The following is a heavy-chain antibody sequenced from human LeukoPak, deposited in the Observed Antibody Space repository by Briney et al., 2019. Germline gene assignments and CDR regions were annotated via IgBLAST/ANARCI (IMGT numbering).Heavy chain of an antibody. Sequence: SETLSLTCTVSGASITNYYWNFLRQSPGKGLEWIGYIYYGGSIDYNPSLKSRVTISTDTSKNQFSLKLTSVTAADTAVYYCARGNVDSLTGDEYFDYWGQGTLVTVSS. J-gene: IGHJ4*02. CDR3: ARGNVDSLTGDEYFDY. CDR1: GASITNYY. V-gene: IGHV4-59*01. CDR2: IYYGGSI. D-gene: IGHD7-27*01.